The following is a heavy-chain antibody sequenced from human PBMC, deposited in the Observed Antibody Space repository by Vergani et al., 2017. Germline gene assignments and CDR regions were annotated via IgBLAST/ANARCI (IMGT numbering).Heavy chain of an antibody. CDR3: SRSLSTGVVVFDI. CDR1: GGSISSSSYY. CDR2: IYYSGST. J-gene: IGHJ3*02. D-gene: IGHD2-15*01. V-gene: IGHV4-39*01. Sequence: QLQLQESGPGLVKPSETLSLTCTVSGGSISSSSYYWGWIRQPPGKGLEWIGSIYYSGSTYYNPSLKSRVTISVDTSKNQFSLKLSSVTAADTAVYYWSRSLSTGVVVFDIWGQGTMVTVSA.